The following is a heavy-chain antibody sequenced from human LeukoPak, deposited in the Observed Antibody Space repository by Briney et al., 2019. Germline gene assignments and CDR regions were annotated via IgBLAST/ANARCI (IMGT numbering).Heavy chain of an antibody. CDR1: GYSISSGYY. CDR3: ASAPGIAESY. V-gene: IGHV4-38-2*01. D-gene: IGHD2-21*01. Sequence: PSETLSLTCAVSGYSISSGYYWGWIRQPPGKGLEWIGSIYHSGSTYYNPSLKSRVTISVDTSKNQFSLKLSSVTAAATAVYDCASAPGIAESYWGQGTLVTVSS. CDR2: IYHSGST. J-gene: IGHJ4*02.